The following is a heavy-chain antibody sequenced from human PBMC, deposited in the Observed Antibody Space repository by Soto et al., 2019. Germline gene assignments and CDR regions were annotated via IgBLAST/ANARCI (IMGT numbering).Heavy chain of an antibody. Sequence: QVHLVQSGAEVKKPGSSVKVSCKASGVTFFNSGFSWVRQAPGQGLGWVGGILPTLHTTKYAQSFRGRVTITADESTSTAYMELSSLRADDTAVYYCARGPGYCSGGSCRPSEYFRHWGQGTLLIVSS. D-gene: IGHD2-15*01. CDR3: ARGPGYCSGGSCRPSEYFRH. CDR2: ILPTLHTT. CDR1: GVTFFNSG. V-gene: IGHV1-69*11. J-gene: IGHJ1*01.